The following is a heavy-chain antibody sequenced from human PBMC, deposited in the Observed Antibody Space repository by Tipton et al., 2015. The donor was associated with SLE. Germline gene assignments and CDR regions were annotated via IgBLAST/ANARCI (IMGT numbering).Heavy chain of an antibody. V-gene: IGHV4-31*03. CDR2: IYYSGRT. CDR3: ARDSSSRGFDY. J-gene: IGHJ4*02. CDR1: GGSISSGGYS. Sequence: TLSLTCTVSGGSISSGGYSWSWIRPHPGKGLEWIGYIYYSGRTYYNPSLKSRVTISVDTSKNQFSLKLSSVTAADTAVYYCARDSSSRGFDYWGQGTLVTGSS. D-gene: IGHD6-6*01.